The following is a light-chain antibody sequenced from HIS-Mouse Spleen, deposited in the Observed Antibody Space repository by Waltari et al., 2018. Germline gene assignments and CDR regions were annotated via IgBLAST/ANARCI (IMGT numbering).Light chain of an antibody. V-gene: IGKV3-11*01. CDR2: DAS. CDR3: QQRSNWPPLT. Sequence: EIVLTQSPATLSLSPGERATLSFRASQSVSSYLAWYQQQPGQAPRLLIYDASTRATGIQARFSGSGSGTDFTLTISSLEPEDFAVYYCQQRSNWPPLTFGGGTKVEIK. CDR1: QSVSSY. J-gene: IGKJ4*01.